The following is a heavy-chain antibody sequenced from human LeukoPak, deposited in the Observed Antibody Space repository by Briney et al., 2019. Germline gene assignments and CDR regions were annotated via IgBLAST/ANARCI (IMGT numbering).Heavy chain of an antibody. D-gene: IGHD1-26*01. Sequence: SETLSLTCTVSGYSISSGYYWGWIRQPPGKGLEWIGSIYHSGSTYYNPSLKSRVTISVDTSKNQFSLKLSSVTAADTAVYYCARHSPVGIFYFDYWGQGTLVTVSS. CDR3: ARHSPVGIFYFDY. CDR2: IYHSGST. CDR1: GYSISSGYY. J-gene: IGHJ4*02. V-gene: IGHV4-38-2*02.